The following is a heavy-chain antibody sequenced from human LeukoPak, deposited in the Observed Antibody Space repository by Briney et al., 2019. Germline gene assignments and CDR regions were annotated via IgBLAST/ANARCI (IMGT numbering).Heavy chain of an antibody. CDR1: GYTFTGYY. V-gene: IGHV1-2*02. D-gene: IGHD2-15*01. CDR3: ARVRRYCSGGSCYSAYYFDY. Sequence: EASVKASCKASGYTFTGYYMHWVRQAPGQGLEWMGWINPNSGGTNYAQKFQGRVTMTRDTSISTAYMELSRLRSDDTAVYYCARVRRYCSGGSCYSAYYFDYWGQGTLVTVSS. CDR2: INPNSGGT. J-gene: IGHJ4*02.